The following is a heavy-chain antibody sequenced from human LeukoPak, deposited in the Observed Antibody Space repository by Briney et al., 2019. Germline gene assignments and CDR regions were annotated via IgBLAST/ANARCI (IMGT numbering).Heavy chain of an antibody. CDR3: ARDNRPDYSSYGSWFDP. Sequence: ASVKVSCKASGGTFSSYAISWVRQAPGQGLEWMGGIIPIFGTANYAQKFQGRVTITADESTSTAYMELSSLRSEDTAVYYCARDNRPDYSSYGSWFDPWGQGTLVTVSS. V-gene: IGHV1-69*01. CDR1: GGTFSSYA. D-gene: IGHD4-11*01. CDR2: IIPIFGTA. J-gene: IGHJ5*02.